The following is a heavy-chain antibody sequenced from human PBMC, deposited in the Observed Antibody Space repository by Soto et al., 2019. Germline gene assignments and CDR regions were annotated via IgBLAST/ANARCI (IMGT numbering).Heavy chain of an antibody. J-gene: IGHJ5*02. D-gene: IGHD2-15*01. CDR3: GRLTPGGNWLDP. V-gene: IGHV4-61*01. CDR1: GASVTTPTYY. Sequence: QVQLQESGPGLVKPSETLSLTCIVSGASVTTPTYYWTWIRQAPGQGLEWIGYISNSGSSNYNPAHKSRNQISADTSKNQVSLKLNFVSAADTAVYYGGRLTPGGNWLDPWGQGTLVTVSS. CDR2: ISNSGSS.